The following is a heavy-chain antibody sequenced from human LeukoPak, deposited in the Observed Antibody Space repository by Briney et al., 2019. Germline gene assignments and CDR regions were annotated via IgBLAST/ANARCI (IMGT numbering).Heavy chain of an antibody. CDR1: GYTFTSYD. Sequence: GSVKVSCEASGYTFTSYDINWVRQATGQGLEWMGWMNPNSGNTGYAQKFQGRVTMTRNTSISTAYMELSSLRSEDTAVYYCARGFGSGWDIWYYYGMDVWGQGTTVTVSS. D-gene: IGHD6-19*01. CDR2: MNPNSGNT. J-gene: IGHJ6*02. CDR3: ARGFGSGWDIWYYYGMDV. V-gene: IGHV1-8*01.